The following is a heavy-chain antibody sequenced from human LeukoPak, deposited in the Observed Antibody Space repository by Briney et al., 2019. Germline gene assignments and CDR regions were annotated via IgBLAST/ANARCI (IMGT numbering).Heavy chain of an antibody. CDR2: IYTSGST. J-gene: IGHJ4*02. CDR3: ARDRADFWSGYYSDY. V-gene: IGHV4-4*07. Sequence: PSDTLSLTCTVSGGSISSYYWSWIRQPAGKGLERIGRIYTSGSTNYNPSLKSRVTMSVDTSKNQFSLKLSSVTAADTAVYYCARDRADFWSGYYSDYWGQGTLVTVSS. D-gene: IGHD3-3*01. CDR1: GGSISSYY.